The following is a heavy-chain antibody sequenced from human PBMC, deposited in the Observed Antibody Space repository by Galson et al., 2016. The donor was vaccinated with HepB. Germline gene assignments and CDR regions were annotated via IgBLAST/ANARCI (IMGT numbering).Heavy chain of an antibody. CDR2: ISGGSTYT. D-gene: IGHD4/OR15-4a*01. J-gene: IGHJ4*02. CDR3: TKAKTMVGSAYDY. V-gene: IGHV3-11*03. Sequence: SLRLSCAASGFKFSAYYMTWIRQAPGKGLEWVSNISGGSTYTNYADSVKGRVTISRDNAKNTLYLQMNSLRVEDTAVYYCTKAKTMVGSAYDYWGRGTLVTVSS. CDR1: GFKFSAYY.